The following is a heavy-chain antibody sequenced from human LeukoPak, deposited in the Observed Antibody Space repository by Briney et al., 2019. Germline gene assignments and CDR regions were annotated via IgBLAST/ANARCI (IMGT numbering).Heavy chain of an antibody. J-gene: IGHJ4*02. V-gene: IGHV5-51*01. D-gene: IGHD6-13*01. CDR2: ISPDGSDT. Sequence: GGSLKISCKGSGYSFTNYWIGWVPQMPGKGLEWMGLISPDGSDTRYSPSFQGQVTISADKSITTAYLQWSSLKASDTAMYYCARLTSSWSFDYWGQGTLVTVSS. CDR3: ARLTSSWSFDY. CDR1: GYSFTNYW.